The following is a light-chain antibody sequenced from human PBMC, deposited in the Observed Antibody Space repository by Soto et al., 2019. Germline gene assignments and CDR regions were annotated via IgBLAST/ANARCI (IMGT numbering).Light chain of an antibody. J-gene: IGKJ1*01. CDR1: QSLLQTNGYTY. CDR3: MQSLQTPPWT. Sequence: DIVMTQSPLSLPVTPGEPASISCRSSQSLLQTNGYTYWDWYLQKPGQSPQLLIYLTSIRASGVPDRFSGSGSGTEFTLKISKVEAEDVGVYYCMQSLQTPPWTFGPGTKVDIK. V-gene: IGKV2-28*01. CDR2: LTS.